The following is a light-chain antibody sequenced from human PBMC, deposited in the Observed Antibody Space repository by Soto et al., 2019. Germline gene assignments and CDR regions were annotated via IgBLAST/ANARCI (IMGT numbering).Light chain of an antibody. V-gene: IGLV4-69*01. CDR3: QTWGTGTRGV. Sequence: QSVLTQSPSASASLGASVKLTCTLSSGHSSYAIAWHQQQPGKGPRYLMKLNSDGSQSKGDGIPDRFSGSSSGAERYLTISSLQSEDEADYYCQTWGTGTRGVFGGGTKLTVL. J-gene: IGLJ3*02. CDR2: LNSDGSQ. CDR1: SGHSSYA.